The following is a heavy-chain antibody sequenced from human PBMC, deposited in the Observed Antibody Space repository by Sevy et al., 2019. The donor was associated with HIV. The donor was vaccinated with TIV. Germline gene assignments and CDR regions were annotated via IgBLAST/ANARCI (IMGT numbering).Heavy chain of an antibody. CDR1: GYTFINYD. Sequence: ASVKVSCKASGYTFINYDMQWVRQAPGQGLEWMVLISPSSGLTTYAQKFQDRVTLTRDTSTNTVYMELSGLTSEDTAVYYCARLRSCGGACYIFDYWGQGALVTVSS. CDR3: ARLRSCGGACYIFDY. V-gene: IGHV1-46*01. D-gene: IGHD2-21*02. J-gene: IGHJ4*02. CDR2: ISPSSGLT.